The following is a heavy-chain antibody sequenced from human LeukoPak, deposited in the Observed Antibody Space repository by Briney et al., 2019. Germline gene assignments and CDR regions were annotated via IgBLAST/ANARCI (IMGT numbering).Heavy chain of an antibody. CDR2: VSKDETNK. Sequence: GGSLRLSCAASGFTFSRHWMHWVRQAPGKGLEWVAVVSKDETNKHYADSVKGRFTISRDNSKNTMYLQMSSLRPEDTAVYYCSRNDYGDYYFDYWGQGTLVTVSS. J-gene: IGHJ4*02. V-gene: IGHV3-30-3*01. CDR3: SRNDYGDYYFDY. D-gene: IGHD4-17*01. CDR1: GFTFSRHW.